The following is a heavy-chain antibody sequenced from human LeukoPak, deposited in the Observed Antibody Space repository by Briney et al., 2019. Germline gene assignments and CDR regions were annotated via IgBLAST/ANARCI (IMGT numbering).Heavy chain of an antibody. D-gene: IGHD4-17*01. J-gene: IGHJ4*02. CDR3: AKERLRSFES. V-gene: IGHV3-43D*04. Sequence: PGGSLRLSCAASGFTFDDYAMHGVRQAPGKGLEWVSLITWDGGSTFYADSVKGRFTLSRDNSKKSLYLQMHGLRVEDTALYYCAKERLRSFESWGQGTLVTVSS. CDR1: GFTFDDYA. CDR2: ITWDGGST.